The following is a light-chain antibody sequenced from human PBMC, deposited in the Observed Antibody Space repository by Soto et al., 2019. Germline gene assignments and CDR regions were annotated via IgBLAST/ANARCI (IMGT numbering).Light chain of an antibody. CDR1: QSVSSSY. J-gene: IGKJ2*01. Sequence: EIVLTQSPGTLSLSPGERATLSCRASQSVSSSYLAWYQQKPGQAPRLLIYGASSRATGIQDRFSGSGSGTDFTLTISRLEPEDFEVYYCQQYGSPPLYTLAQGTKLEIK. V-gene: IGKV3-20*01. CDR2: GAS. CDR3: QQYGSPPLYT.